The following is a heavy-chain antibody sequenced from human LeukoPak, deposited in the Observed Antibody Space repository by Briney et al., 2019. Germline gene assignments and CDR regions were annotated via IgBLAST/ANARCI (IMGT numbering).Heavy chain of an antibody. CDR3: AKNGDRGAYCSGGSCYPYYYYYMDV. J-gene: IGHJ6*03. Sequence: PGGSLRLSCAASGFTFSSYAMIWVRQAPGNGLEWVSAISGSGGSTFYADSVKGRFTISRDNSKNTLYLQMNSLRAEDTAIYYCAKNGDRGAYCSGGSCYPYYYYYMDVWGKGTTVTISS. CDR1: GFTFSSYA. V-gene: IGHV3-23*01. D-gene: IGHD2-15*01. CDR2: ISGSGGST.